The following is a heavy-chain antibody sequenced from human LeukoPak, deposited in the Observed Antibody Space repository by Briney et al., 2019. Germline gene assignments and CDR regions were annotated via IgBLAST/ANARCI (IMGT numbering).Heavy chain of an antibody. CDR2: INIGSSYT. CDR1: GFTISDYY. CDR3: AKDRSSSSWFDGYDI. V-gene: IGHV3-11*05. Sequence: GGSLRLSCAASGFTISDYYMSWIRQAPGKGLEWVSYINIGSSYTNYADSVKGRFTISRDNAKNSLYLQMNSLRAEDTAVYYCAKDRSSSSWFDGYDIWGQGTMVTVSS. D-gene: IGHD6-13*01. J-gene: IGHJ3*02.